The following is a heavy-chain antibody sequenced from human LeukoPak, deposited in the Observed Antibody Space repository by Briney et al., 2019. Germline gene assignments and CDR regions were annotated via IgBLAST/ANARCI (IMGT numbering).Heavy chain of an antibody. J-gene: IGHJ6*02. V-gene: IGHV1-69*13. CDR1: GGTFSSYA. D-gene: IGHD6-19*01. CDR2: IIPIFGTA. Sequence: SVKVSCKASGGTFSSYAISWVRQAPGQGLEWMGGIIPIFGTANYAQKFQGRVTITADESTSTAYMELSSLRSEDTAVYYCARDFSVAGTWGYYYGMDVWGQGTTVTVSS. CDR3: ARDFSVAGTWGYYYGMDV.